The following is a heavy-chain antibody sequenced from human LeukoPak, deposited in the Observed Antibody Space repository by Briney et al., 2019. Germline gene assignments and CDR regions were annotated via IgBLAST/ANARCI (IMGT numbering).Heavy chain of an antibody. CDR2: IYYSGST. CDR3: ARGRSAVAGTVWFDP. CDR1: GGSISSYY. D-gene: IGHD6-19*01. J-gene: IGHJ5*02. V-gene: IGHV4-59*12. Sequence: PSETLSLTCTVSGGSISSYYWSWIRQPPGKGLEWIGYIYYSGSTNYNPSLKSRVTISVDTSKNQFSLKLSSVTAADTAVYYCARGRSAVAGTVWFDPWGQGTLVTVSS.